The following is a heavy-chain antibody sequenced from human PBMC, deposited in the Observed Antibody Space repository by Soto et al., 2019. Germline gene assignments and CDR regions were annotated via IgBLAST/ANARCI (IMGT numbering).Heavy chain of an antibody. CDR2: ISGSGGST. J-gene: IGHJ4*02. CDR1: GFTFSSYA. V-gene: IGHV3-23*01. D-gene: IGHD3-10*01. Sequence: EVQLLESGGGLVQPGGSLRLSCAASGFTFSSYAMSWVRQAPGKGLEWVSAISGSGGSTYYADSVKGRFTISRDNAKNSLYLQMNSLRAEDTAVYYCARDGIYGSGSYYFDYWGQGTLVTVSS. CDR3: ARDGIYGSGSYYFDY.